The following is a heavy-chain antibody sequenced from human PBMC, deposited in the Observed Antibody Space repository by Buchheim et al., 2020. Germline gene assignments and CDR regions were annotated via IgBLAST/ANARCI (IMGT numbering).Heavy chain of an antibody. J-gene: IGHJ4*02. CDR1: GFTFSSYW. V-gene: IGHV3-7*01. CDR2: IKQDGSEK. D-gene: IGHD3-16*02. Sequence: EVQLVESGGGLVQPGGSLRLSCAASGFTFSSYWMSWVRQAPGKGLEWVANIKQDGSEKYYVDSVKGRFTISRDNAKNSLYLQMNSLRAEDTAVYYCARGRRYYDYVWGSYRYSLASELDYWGQGTL. CDR3: ARGRRYYDYVWGSYRYSLASELDY.